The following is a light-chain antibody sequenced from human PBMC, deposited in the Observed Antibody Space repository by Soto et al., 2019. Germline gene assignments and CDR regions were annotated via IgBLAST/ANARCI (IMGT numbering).Light chain of an antibody. V-gene: IGKV1-5*03. CDR3: PQYHGYFLT. CDR1: QTISSW. J-gene: IGKJ1*01. CDR2: KAS. Sequence: IQVTQSPSTLSGSVGDRVTITCRASQTISSWLAWYQQKPGKAPKLLIYKASTLKSGVPSRFSGSGSGTEFTLTISSLQPDDFATYYCPQYHGYFLTFGQRTKVDI.